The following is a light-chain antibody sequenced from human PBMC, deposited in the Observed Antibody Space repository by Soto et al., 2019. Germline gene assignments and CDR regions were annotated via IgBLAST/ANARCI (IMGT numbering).Light chain of an antibody. J-gene: IGKJ3*01. V-gene: IGKV1-27*01. CDR1: QGVSSY. CDR2: AAS. CDR3: QQYNGSPLT. Sequence: DIQMTQSPASLSASLGDRATISCRASQGVSSYLAWYQQKPGKAPRLLIYAASTWPTGVPSRFSGSGSGTDFTLTISSLQPEDFAAYYCQQYNGSPLTFGPGTKVDIK.